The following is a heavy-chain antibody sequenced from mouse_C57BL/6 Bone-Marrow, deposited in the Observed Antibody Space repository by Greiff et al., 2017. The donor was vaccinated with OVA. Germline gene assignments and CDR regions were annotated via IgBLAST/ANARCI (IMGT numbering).Heavy chain of an antibody. CDR3: ATGYYGNPYYFDY. CDR1: GFTFSDYG. D-gene: IGHD2-1*01. V-gene: IGHV5-17*01. J-gene: IGHJ2*01. Sequence: VQLKESGGGLVKPGGSLKLSCAASGFTFSDYGMHWVRQAPEKGLEWVAYISSGSSTIYYADTVKGRFTISRDNAKNTLFLQMTSLRSEDTAMYYCATGYYGNPYYFDYWGQGTTLTVSS. CDR2: ISSGSSTI.